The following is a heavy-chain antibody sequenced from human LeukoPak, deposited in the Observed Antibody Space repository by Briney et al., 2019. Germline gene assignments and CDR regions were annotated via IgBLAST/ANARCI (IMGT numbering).Heavy chain of an antibody. CDR1: GGSISSYY. V-gene: IGHV4-59*01. D-gene: IGHD3-22*01. CDR2: IYYSGST. Sequence: SETLSLTCTVSGGSISSYYWSWIRQPPGKRLEWIGYIYYSGSTNYNPSLKSRVTISVDTSKNQFSLKLSSVTAADTAVYYCARDHYYDSSGYTFRHWGQGTLVTVSS. J-gene: IGHJ1*01. CDR3: ARDHYYDSSGYTFRH.